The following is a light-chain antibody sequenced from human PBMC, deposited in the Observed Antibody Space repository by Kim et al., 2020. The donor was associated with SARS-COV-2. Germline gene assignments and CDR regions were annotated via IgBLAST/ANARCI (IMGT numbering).Light chain of an antibody. Sequence: LSPEERGTLSCRASQNIFTNLGGYQQKPGQSPRLLIYDASKRATGIPTRFSGSGSGTEFTLTINSLEAEDFAVYYCQQRANWPITFGQGTRVEIK. V-gene: IGKV3-11*01. J-gene: IGKJ5*01. CDR1: QNIFTN. CDR2: DAS. CDR3: QQRANWPIT.